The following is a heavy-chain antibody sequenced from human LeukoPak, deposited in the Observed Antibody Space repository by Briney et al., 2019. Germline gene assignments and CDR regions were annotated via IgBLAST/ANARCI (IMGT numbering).Heavy chain of an antibody. CDR2: IYFSGST. Sequence: SETLSLTCTVSGGSISSSGYYWGWIRQPPGKGLEWIGNIYFSGSTYYNPSPKSRVTISVDTSKNQFSLKVNSVTAADTAVYYCARRGGSGSYQYYFDYWGQGTLVTVSS. CDR1: GGSISSSGYY. J-gene: IGHJ4*02. V-gene: IGHV4-39*01. CDR3: ARRGGSGSYQYYFDY. D-gene: IGHD3-10*01.